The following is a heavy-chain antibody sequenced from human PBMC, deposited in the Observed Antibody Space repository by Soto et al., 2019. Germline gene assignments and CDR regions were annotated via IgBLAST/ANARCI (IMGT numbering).Heavy chain of an antibody. D-gene: IGHD3-10*01. CDR1: GGSINSGDFY. Sequence: QVQLQESGPGLVKPSQTLSLTCTVSGGSINSGDFYWSWIRQPPGKGLEWIGYIYYSGSAYYNPSLNSRTTISVDTSKNQFSLNLSSVTAADTAVYYCVRDSQLLWFGELPAGMDVWGQGTTVTVSS. J-gene: IGHJ6*02. V-gene: IGHV4-30-4*01. CDR3: VRDSQLLWFGELPAGMDV. CDR2: IYYSGSA.